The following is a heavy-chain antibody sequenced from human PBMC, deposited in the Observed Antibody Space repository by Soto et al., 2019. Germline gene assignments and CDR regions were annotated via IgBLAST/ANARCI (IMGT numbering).Heavy chain of an antibody. J-gene: IGHJ5*02. CDR2: ITFDGSHQ. CDR3: GNDDGADA. V-gene: IGHV3-30*18. Sequence: QVQLVESGGGVVQPGGSLRLSCAASGFRFTGYGMFWVRQAPGKGLECVARITFDGSHQYYGDSVKGRATISRDISKNNLSLEVNSVRRNDRDVYYCGNDDGADAWGQGTVVIVSS. CDR1: GFRFTGYG. D-gene: IGHD3-10*01.